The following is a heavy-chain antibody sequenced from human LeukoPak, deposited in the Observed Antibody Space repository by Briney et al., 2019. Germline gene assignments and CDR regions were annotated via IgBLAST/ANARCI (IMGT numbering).Heavy chain of an antibody. D-gene: IGHD2-2*01. CDR2: IYYSGST. CDR1: GGSISSYY. J-gene: IGHJ5*02. CDR3: GRQAVQAAKKNWFDR. V-gene: IGHV4-59*01. Sequence: SETLSLTCTVSGGSISSYYWSWIRQPPGKGLEWIGYIYYSGSTNYNPSLKSRVTISVDTSKNQFALKLSSVTAADTAVYYCGRQAVQAAKKNWFDRWGQRTLVTVSS.